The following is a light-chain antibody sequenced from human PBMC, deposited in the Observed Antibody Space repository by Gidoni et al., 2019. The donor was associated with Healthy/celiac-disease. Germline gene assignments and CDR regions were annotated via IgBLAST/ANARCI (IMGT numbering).Light chain of an antibody. CDR1: QSVSSN. V-gene: IGKV3-15*01. CDR2: GAS. CDR3: QQYNNWPPWT. Sequence: EIVMTQSPATLSVSPGERATLSCRASQSVSSNLAWYQQKPGQAPRLLIYGASTRATGIPARFSGSGSGTEFTLTISSLPSEDFAVYSCQQYNNWPPWTFGQGTQVEIK. J-gene: IGKJ1*01.